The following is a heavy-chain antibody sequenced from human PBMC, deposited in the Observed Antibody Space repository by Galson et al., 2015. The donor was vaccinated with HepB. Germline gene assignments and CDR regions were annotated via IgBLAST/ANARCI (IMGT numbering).Heavy chain of an antibody. V-gene: IGHV1-2*02. Sequence: SVKVSCKASGYTFTGYYMHWVRQAPGQGLEWMGWINPNSGGTNYAQKFQGRVTMTRDTSISTAYMELSRLRSDDTAVYYCARDGLWFGELSSPPLDYWGQGTLVTVSS. CDR1: GYTFTGYY. CDR3: ARDGLWFGELSSPPLDY. J-gene: IGHJ4*02. CDR2: INPNSGGT. D-gene: IGHD3-10*01.